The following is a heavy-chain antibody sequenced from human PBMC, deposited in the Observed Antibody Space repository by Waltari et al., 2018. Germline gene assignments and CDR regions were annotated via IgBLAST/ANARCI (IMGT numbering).Heavy chain of an antibody. J-gene: IGHJ4*02. CDR1: GYTFTDYY. CDR3: ARMIGPGGRRKADY. CDR2: VDPEDGET. V-gene: IGHV1-69-2*01. D-gene: IGHD3-22*01. Sequence: EVQLVQSGAEVKKPGATVKIYCKVSGYTFTDYYMHWVPQAPGKGLGWMGLVDPEDGETIYAEKFQGRVTITADTATDTAYMELGSLGSEDTAVYYCARMIGPGGRRKADYWGQGTLVTVSS.